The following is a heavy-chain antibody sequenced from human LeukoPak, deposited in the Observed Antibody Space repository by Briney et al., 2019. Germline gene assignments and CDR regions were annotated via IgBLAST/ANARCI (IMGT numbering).Heavy chain of an antibody. CDR2: INPNSGGT. J-gene: IGHJ4*02. V-gene: IGHV1-2*02. CDR1: GYTFXGYY. Sequence: VKVSCKXSGYTFXGYYMHWVRQAPGQGLEWMGWINPNSGGTNYAQKFQGRVTMTRDTSISTAYMELSRLRSDDTAVYYCARDGDWYSSGWYYFDYWGQGTLVTVSS. CDR3: ARDGDWYSSGWYYFDY. D-gene: IGHD6-19*01.